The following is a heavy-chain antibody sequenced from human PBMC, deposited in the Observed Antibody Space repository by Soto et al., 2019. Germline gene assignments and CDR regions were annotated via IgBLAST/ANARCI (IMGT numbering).Heavy chain of an antibody. CDR2: LGAADDP. CDR3: ARAYSGRLPRRADYYYAMDV. CDR1: AFTLSAYD. V-gene: IGHV3-13*05. D-gene: IGHD2-15*01. J-gene: IGHJ6*02. Sequence: GGSLRLSCAASAFTLSAYDMHWVRQPNGKGLEWVSALGAADDPYYLGSVKGRFTFSRENAKNSLYLQMNNLRAGDTAVYYCARAYSGRLPRRADYYYAMDVWGQGTTVTVSS.